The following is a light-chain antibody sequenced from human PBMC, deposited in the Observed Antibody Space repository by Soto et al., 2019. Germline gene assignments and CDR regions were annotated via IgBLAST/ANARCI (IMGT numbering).Light chain of an antibody. CDR3: LQDYDYPWT. CDR2: GIS. Sequence: AVAMTQSPSSLSAAVRGRGTITFRAHQGVGSDFAWYQQKPGQAPKVLXYGISSLHSGVPSRFRGSGSGTDFTLTITSLQPEDIATYYCLQDYDYPWTFGQGTKVDIK. V-gene: IGKV1-6*01. CDR1: QGVGSD. J-gene: IGKJ1*01.